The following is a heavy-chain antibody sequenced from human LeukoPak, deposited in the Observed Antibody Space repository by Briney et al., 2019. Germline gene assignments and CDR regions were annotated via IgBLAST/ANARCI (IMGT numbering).Heavy chain of an antibody. V-gene: IGHV3-33*01. J-gene: IGHJ4*02. CDR3: AREGGRYCSSTSCYPMAFDY. CDR1: GFTFSSYG. Sequence: PGRSLRLSCAASGFTFSSYGMHWVRQAPGKGLEWVAVIWYDGSNKYYADSVKGRFTISRDNSKNTLYLQMNSLRAEDTAVYHCAREGGRYCSSTSCYPMAFDYWGQGTLVTVSS. D-gene: IGHD2-2*01. CDR2: IWYDGSNK.